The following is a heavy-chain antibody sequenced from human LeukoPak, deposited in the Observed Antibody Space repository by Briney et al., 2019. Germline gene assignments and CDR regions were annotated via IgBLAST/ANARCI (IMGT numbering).Heavy chain of an antibody. V-gene: IGHV3-74*01. CDR2: ISPTGSTT. J-gene: IGHJ4*02. D-gene: IGHD6-6*01. CDR3: ARGPNSNWSGLDF. Sequence: GGSLRLSCTASGFSFSGHWMHWARQLPGKGLVWVSRISPTGSTTSYADSVKGRFTVSRDNVKNTLYLQVNNLRAEDTAVYYCARGPNSNWSGLDFWGQGTLLTVSS. CDR1: GFSFSGHW.